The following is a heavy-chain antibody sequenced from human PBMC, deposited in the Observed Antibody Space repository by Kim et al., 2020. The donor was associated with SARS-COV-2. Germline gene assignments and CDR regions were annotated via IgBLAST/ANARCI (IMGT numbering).Heavy chain of an antibody. J-gene: IGHJ5*02. V-gene: IGHV4-34*01. D-gene: IGHD3-10*01. CDR1: GGSFSGYY. Sequence: SETLSLTCAVYGGSFSGYYWSWIRQPPGKGLEWIGEINHSGSTNYNPSLKSRVTISVDTSKNQFSLKLSSVTAADTAVYYCARGRYYGSGSYYPPGWFDP. CDR3: ARGRYYGSGSYYPPGWFDP. CDR2: INHSGST.